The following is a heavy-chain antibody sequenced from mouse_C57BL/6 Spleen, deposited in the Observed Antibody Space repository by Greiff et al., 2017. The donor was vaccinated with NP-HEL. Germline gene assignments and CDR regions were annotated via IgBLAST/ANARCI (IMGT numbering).Heavy chain of an antibody. Sequence: QVQLQQSGPELVKPGASVKISCKASGYAFSSSWMNWVKQRPGKGLEWIGRIYPGDGDTNYNGKFKGKATLTADKSSSTAYMQLSSLTSEDSAVYFCARSSYYYGTPLFDYWGQGTTLTVSS. CDR3: ARSSYYYGTPLFDY. CDR2: IYPGDGDT. J-gene: IGHJ2*01. D-gene: IGHD1-1*01. V-gene: IGHV1-82*01. CDR1: GYAFSSSW.